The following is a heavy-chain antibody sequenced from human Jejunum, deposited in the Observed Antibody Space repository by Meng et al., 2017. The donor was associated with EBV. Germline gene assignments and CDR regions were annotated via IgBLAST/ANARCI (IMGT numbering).Heavy chain of an antibody. V-gene: IGHV3-30*18. Sequence: VVFWGRVCHPGGALRLSCACSGCTVSNYGMHWVRQDPGKGLGWVAIISFDGSDIYYADSVKGRFTISRDNSKNTLYLQMNSLRAEDTAVYYCAKAIEVMGYYSDYWGQGTLVTVSS. CDR3: AKAIEVMGYYSDY. CDR2: ISFDGSDI. CDR1: GCTVSNYG. D-gene: IGHD2-21*01. J-gene: IGHJ4*02.